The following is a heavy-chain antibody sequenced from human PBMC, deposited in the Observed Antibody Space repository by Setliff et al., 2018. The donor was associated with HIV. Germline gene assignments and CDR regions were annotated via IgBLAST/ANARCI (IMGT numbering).Heavy chain of an antibody. D-gene: IGHD3-10*01. J-gene: IGHJ4*02. CDR2: IYPIGSPDFPSGNT. CDR3: TGDYNSGSNRFDY. CDR1: SGSISNYY. Sequence: SETLSLTCTVSSGSISNYYWSWIRQPPGKGLEWIGYIYPIGSPDFPSGNTVYNPSFRSRVTLSLDTSKNQFSLKLTSVTAADAAVYYRTGDYNSGSNRFDYWGQGTPVTVS. V-gene: IGHV4-4*08.